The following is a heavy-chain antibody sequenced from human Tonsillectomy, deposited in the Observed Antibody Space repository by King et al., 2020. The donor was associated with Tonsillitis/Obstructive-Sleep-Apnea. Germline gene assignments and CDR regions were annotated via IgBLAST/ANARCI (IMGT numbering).Heavy chain of an antibody. Sequence: VQLVESGGGVVQPGRSLRLSCAASGFTFSSYGMHWVRQAPGKGLEWVAVIWYDGSNKYCADSVKGRFTISRDNSKNTLYLQMNSLRAEDTAVYYCAREFVGSHYGDYQFYYMDVWGKGTTVTVSS. J-gene: IGHJ6*03. D-gene: IGHD4-17*01. CDR2: IWYDGSNK. CDR3: AREFVGSHYGDYQFYYMDV. V-gene: IGHV3-33*01. CDR1: GFTFSSYG.